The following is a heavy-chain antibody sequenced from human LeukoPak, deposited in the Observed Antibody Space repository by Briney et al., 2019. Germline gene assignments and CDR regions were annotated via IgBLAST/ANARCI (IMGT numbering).Heavy chain of an antibody. CDR2: IKSKADGGTT. V-gene: IGHV3-15*01. Sequence: PGGSLRLSCAASGFTFSNAYMSWVRQAPGKGLEWVGRIKSKADGGTTDYAVPVKGGFTISRDDSKTTLYLQMNSLKTEDTAFYYCSTDGGSYWGQGTLVTVSS. CDR3: STDGGSY. CDR1: GFTFSNAY. J-gene: IGHJ4*02. D-gene: IGHD4-23*01.